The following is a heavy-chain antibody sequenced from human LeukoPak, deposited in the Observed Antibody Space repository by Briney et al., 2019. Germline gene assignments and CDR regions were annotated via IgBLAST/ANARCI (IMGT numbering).Heavy chain of an antibody. D-gene: IGHD2-21*02. Sequence: SQTLSLTCTVSGGSISSGGYYWSWIRQHPGKGLEWIGYIYYSGSTYYNPSLKNRVTISVDTSKNQFSLKLSSVTAADTAVYYCARGGDQINFDYWGQGTLVTVSS. CDR1: GGSISSGGYY. CDR3: ARGGDQINFDY. J-gene: IGHJ4*02. V-gene: IGHV4-31*03. CDR2: IYYSGST.